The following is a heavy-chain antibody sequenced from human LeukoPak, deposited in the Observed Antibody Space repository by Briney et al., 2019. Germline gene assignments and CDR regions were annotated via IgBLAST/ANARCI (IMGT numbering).Heavy chain of an antibody. Sequence: WGTLRLSCAASGFTFSNYGMHWVRQAPGQGLDWVADIWYDGSYKYYADSVKGRFTISRANFKNTLYLQMNSLRAEDTAVYYCAKVVQYTASTGTGLDYWGQGTLVTVSS. CDR1: GFTFSNYG. V-gene: IGHV3-33*06. D-gene: IGHD6-13*01. CDR3: AKVVQYTASTGTGLDY. J-gene: IGHJ4*02. CDR2: IWYDGSYK.